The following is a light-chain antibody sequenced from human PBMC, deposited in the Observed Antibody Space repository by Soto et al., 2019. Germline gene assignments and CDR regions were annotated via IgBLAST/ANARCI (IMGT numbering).Light chain of an antibody. CDR1: QSISRH. CDR2: GAS. Sequence: DIQMTQSPSSLSASVGDRVTITCRASQSISRHLNWFQQKPGKAPKLLIYGASSLQSGVPSRFSGSGSGTDFTLTISSLKPEDFATYYCQQSYSTSSWTFGQGTKVEIK. CDR3: QQSYSTSSWT. J-gene: IGKJ1*01. V-gene: IGKV1-39*01.